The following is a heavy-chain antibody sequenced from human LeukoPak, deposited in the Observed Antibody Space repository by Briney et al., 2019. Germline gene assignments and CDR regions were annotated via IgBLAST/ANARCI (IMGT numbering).Heavy chain of an antibody. V-gene: IGHV1-69*04. D-gene: IGHD2-15*01. CDR2: IIPILGIA. Sequence: SVKVSCKASGGTFSSYAISWVRQAPGQGLEWMGRIIPILGIANYAQKVQGRVTITADKSTSTAYMELSSLRSEDTAVYYCARGGGYCSGGSCYGYYSDYWGQGTLVTVSS. CDR1: GGTFSSYA. J-gene: IGHJ4*02. CDR3: ARGGGYCSGGSCYGYYSDY.